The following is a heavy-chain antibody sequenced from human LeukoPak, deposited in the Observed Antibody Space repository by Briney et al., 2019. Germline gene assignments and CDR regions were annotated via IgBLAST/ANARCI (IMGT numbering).Heavy chain of an antibody. J-gene: IGHJ4*02. D-gene: IGHD6-6*01. CDR2: INHSGST. CDR3: ARHGMESSSSLSSLLNY. Sequence: PSETLSLTCAVYGGSFSGYYWSWIRQPPGKGLEWIGEINHSGSTYYNPSLKSRVTISVDTSKNQFSLKLSSVTAADTAVYYCARHGMESSSSLSSLLNYWGQGTLVTVSS. CDR1: GGSFSGYY. V-gene: IGHV4-34*01.